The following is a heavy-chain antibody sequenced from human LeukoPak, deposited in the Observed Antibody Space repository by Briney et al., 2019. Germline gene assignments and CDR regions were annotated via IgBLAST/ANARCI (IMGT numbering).Heavy chain of an antibody. CDR2: INPSGGST. CDR3: ARDRVSLGSPYPGASDY. CDR1: GYTFTSYY. D-gene: IGHD1-26*01. Sequence: ASVKVSCKASGYTFTSYYIYWVRQAPGQGLEWLGIINPSGGSTTYAQKFQGRVTMTRDTSTSTVYMELSSLKSEDTAVYYCARDRVSLGSPYPGASDYWGQGTLATVSS. V-gene: IGHV1-46*01. J-gene: IGHJ4*02.